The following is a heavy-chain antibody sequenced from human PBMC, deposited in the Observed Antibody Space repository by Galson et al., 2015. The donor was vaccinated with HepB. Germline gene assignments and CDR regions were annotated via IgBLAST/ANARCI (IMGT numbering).Heavy chain of an antibody. J-gene: IGHJ4*02. V-gene: IGHV3-23*01. CDR1: GFTFSSYA. D-gene: IGHD3-10*01. Sequence: SLRLSCAASGFTFSSYAMSWVRQAPGKGLEWVSAISGSGGSTYYADSVKGRFTISRDNSKNTLYLQMNSLRAEDTAVYYCAKDFMVRGVIGYFDYWGQGTLVTVSS. CDR2: ISGSGGST. CDR3: AKDFMVRGVIGYFDY.